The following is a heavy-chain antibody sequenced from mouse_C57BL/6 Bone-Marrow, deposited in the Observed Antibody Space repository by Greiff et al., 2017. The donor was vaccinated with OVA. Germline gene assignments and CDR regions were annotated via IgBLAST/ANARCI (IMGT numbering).Heavy chain of an antibody. Sequence: EVQVVESVAELVRPGASVKLSCTASGFNIKNTYMHWVKQRPEQGLEWIGRIDPANGNTKYAPKFQGKATITADTSSNTAYLQLSSLSSEDTAIYYCASLITTVVVYAMDYWGQGASVTVAS. J-gene: IGHJ4*01. CDR3: ASLITTVVVYAMDY. D-gene: IGHD1-1*01. V-gene: IGHV14-3*01. CDR1: GFNIKNTY. CDR2: IDPANGNT.